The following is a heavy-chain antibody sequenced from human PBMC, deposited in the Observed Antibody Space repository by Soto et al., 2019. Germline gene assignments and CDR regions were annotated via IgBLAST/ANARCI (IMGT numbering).Heavy chain of an antibody. CDR3: ARGDYGDYGGYYYYGMDV. D-gene: IGHD4-17*01. CDR2: MNPNSGNT. Sequence: QGLEWMGWMNPNSGNTGYAQKFQGRVTMTRNTSISTAYMELSSLRSEDTAVYYCARGDYGDYGGYYYYGMDVWGQGTTVTVSS. J-gene: IGHJ6*02. V-gene: IGHV1-8*01.